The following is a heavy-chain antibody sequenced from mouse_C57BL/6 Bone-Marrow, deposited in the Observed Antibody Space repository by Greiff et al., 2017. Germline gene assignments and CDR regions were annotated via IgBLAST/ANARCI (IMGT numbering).Heavy chain of an antibody. Sequence: VKLVESGAELARPGASVKMSCKASGYTFTSYTMHWVKQRPGQGLEWIGYINPSSGYTKYNQKFKDKATLTADKSSSTAYMQLSSLTSEDSAVYYCARETSNRFAYWGQGTLVTVSA. V-gene: IGHV1-4*01. CDR1: GYTFTSYT. J-gene: IGHJ3*01. CDR2: INPSSGYT. CDR3: ARETSNRFAY. D-gene: IGHD2-5*01.